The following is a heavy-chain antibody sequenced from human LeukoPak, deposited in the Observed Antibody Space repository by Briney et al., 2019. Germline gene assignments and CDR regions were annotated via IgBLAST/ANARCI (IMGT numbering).Heavy chain of an antibody. D-gene: IGHD5-12*01. CDR2: INSDGSST. CDR3: ARVGYSGYDHFDY. J-gene: IGHJ4*02. V-gene: IGHV3-74*01. CDR1: GFTFSSYW. Sequence: GGSLRLSCAASGFTFSSYWMHWVRQAPGKGLVWVSRINSDGSSTSYADSVKGRFTISRDNAKSTLYLQMNSLRAEDTAVYYCARVGYSGYDHFDYWGQGTLVTVSS.